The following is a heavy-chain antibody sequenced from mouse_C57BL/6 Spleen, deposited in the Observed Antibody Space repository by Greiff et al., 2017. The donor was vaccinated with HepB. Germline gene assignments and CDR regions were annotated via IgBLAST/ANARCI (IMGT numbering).Heavy chain of an antibody. Sequence: LVESGAELVRPGASVKLSCKASGYTFTDYYINWVKQRPGQGLAWIARIYPGSGNTYYNEKFKGKATLTAEKSSSTAYMQLSSLTSEDSAVYFCARCYYGSSYGYFDVWGTGTTVTVSS. CDR2: IYPGSGNT. V-gene: IGHV1-76*01. J-gene: IGHJ1*03. CDR3: ARCYYGSSYGYFDV. D-gene: IGHD1-1*01. CDR1: GYTFTDYY.